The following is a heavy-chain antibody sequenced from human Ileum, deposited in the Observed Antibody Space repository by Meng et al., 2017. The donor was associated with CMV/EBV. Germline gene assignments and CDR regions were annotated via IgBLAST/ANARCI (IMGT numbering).Heavy chain of an antibody. CDR2: IGPNDSTA. Sequence: YYLDWVGRDPGKGVEWVGVIGPNDSTAGYSQKFQGKVTMTRDTSASTVYMELSSLRFEDTAVYYCSKGPRTSKQPWPARWFPCDSWGQGTLVTVSS. CDR3: SKGPRTSKQPWPARWFPCDS. V-gene: IGHV1-46*03. D-gene: IGHD2-15*01. CDR1: YY. J-gene: IGHJ4*02.